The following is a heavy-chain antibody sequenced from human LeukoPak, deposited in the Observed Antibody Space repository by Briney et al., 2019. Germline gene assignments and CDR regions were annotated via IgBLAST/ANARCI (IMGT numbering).Heavy chain of an antibody. Sequence: SETLSLTCTVSGGSISSYYWSWIRQPPGEGLEWIGYIYYSGSTNYNPSLKSRVTISVDTSKNQFSLKLSSVTAADTAVYYCARVSDNNWFDPWGQGTLVTVSS. D-gene: IGHD2-15*01. CDR1: GGSISSYY. CDR2: IYYSGST. V-gene: IGHV4-59*01. J-gene: IGHJ5*02. CDR3: ARVSDNNWFDP.